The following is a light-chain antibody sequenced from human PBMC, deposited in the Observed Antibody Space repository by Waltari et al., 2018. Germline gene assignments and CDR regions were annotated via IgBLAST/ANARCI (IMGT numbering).Light chain of an antibody. J-gene: IGLJ2*01. V-gene: IGLV2-18*02. CDR3: SSYTTNTRF. CDR1: NSDIANYHR. CDR2: DVH. Sequence: QSALTQPPSVSGSPGQSVTAYCTRPNSDIANYHRVSWYQPSPSTAPKLIIYDVHNRPSGVSDRFSGSKSGNTASLTISGLQAGDEADYYCSSYTTNTRFFGGGTKVTVL.